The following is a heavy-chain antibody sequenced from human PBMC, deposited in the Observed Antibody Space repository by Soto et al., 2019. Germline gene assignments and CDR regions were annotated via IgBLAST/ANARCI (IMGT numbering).Heavy chain of an antibody. J-gene: IGHJ5*01. CDR2: IIPIFGTA. V-gene: IGHV1-69*12. CDR3: ARVGGWLKTNWFDS. Sequence: QVQLVQSGAEVKKPGSSVKVSCKASGGTFSSYAISWVRQAPGQGLEWMGGIIPIFGTANYAQKFQGRVTITADESTRTAYMELSSLSSEDTAVYSWARVGGWLKTNWFDSWGQGTLVTVSS. CDR1: GGTFSSYA. D-gene: IGHD5-12*01.